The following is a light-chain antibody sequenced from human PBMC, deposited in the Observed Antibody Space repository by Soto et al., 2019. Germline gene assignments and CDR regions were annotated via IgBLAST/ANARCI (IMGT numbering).Light chain of an antibody. CDR1: SSNIGSNY. CDR2: RND. CDR3: AAWDDSLSGVV. J-gene: IGLJ3*02. Sequence: QLVLTQPPSASGTPGQRVTISCSGSSSNIGSNYVYWYQQLPGTAPKLLIYRNDQRPSGVPDRFSGSKSGTSASLAISGLRSDDEAEYYCAAWDDSLSGVVFGGGTKLTVL. V-gene: IGLV1-47*01.